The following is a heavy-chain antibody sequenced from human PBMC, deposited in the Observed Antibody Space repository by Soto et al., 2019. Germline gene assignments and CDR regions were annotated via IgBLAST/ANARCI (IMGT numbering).Heavy chain of an antibody. CDR3: AKAGSSGWYCGY. CDR2: ISYDGSNK. Sequence: GGSLRLSCAASGFTFSSYGMHWVRQAPGKGLEWVAVISYDGSNKYYADSVKGRFTISRDNSKNTLYQQMNSLRAEDTAVYYCAKAGSSGWYCGYWGQGTLVTVSS. J-gene: IGHJ4*02. D-gene: IGHD6-19*01. CDR1: GFTFSSYG. V-gene: IGHV3-30*18.